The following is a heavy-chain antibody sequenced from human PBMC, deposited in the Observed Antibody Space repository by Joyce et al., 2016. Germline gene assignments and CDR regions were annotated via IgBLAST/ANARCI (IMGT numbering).Heavy chain of an antibody. D-gene: IGHD7-27*01. J-gene: IGHJ4*02. Sequence: EIQLVQSGAEVKKPGESLRISCKGSGYSFTSYWIGWVRQMPGKGLVWMGVTYPGDSNTIYSPSFQGHVTISVDTTVTTAYLQWSSLEASDTAMYYCAVLGNFDYWGQGTLVTVSS. V-gene: IGHV5-51*01. CDR1: GYSFTSYW. CDR2: TYPGDSNT. CDR3: AVLGNFDY.